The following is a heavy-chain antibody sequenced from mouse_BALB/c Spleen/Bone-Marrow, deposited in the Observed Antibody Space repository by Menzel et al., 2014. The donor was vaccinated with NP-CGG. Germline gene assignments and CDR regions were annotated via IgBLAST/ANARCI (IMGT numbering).Heavy chain of an antibody. CDR1: GFSLTSYG. CDR2: IWSDGSP. Sequence: QVQLQQSGPDLVAPSQSLSITCTVSGFSLTSYGVHWVRQPPGKGLEWLVVIWSDGSPAYNSALKSRLSISKDNSKSQVFLKMNSLQTDDTAMYYCARQDYYGSFAYWGQGTLVTVSA. J-gene: IGHJ3*01. V-gene: IGHV2-6-2*01. D-gene: IGHD1-2*01. CDR3: ARQDYYGSFAY.